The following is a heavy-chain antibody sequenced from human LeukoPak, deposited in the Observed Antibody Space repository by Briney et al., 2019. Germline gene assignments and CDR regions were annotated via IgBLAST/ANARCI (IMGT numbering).Heavy chain of an antibody. D-gene: IGHD3-10*01. CDR3: ARQTGKLLWFGESISFDY. V-gene: IGHV5-51*01. J-gene: IGHJ4*02. CDR1: GYSFTSYW. CDR2: IYPGDSDT. Sequence: GESLKISCKGSGYSFTSYWIGWVRQMPGKGLEWMGIIYPGDSDTRYGPSLQGQVTISADKSISTAYLQWSSLKASDTAMYYCARQTGKLLWFGESISFDYWGQGTLVTVSS.